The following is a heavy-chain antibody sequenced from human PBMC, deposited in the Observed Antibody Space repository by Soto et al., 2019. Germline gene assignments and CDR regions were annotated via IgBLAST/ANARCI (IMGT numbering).Heavy chain of an antibody. CDR1: GFTFINTW. CDR2: IKSKTDGGTT. Sequence: GGSLRLSCAASGFTFINTWMSLVRQTPGKGLERVGRIKSKTDGGTTDYAAPVKGRFTISRDDSKNTLYLQMNSLNTEDTAIYYCTTWGYCSGGSCHDAFDVWGQGTMVTVSS. V-gene: IGHV3-15*01. J-gene: IGHJ3*01. D-gene: IGHD2-15*01. CDR3: TTWGYCSGGSCHDAFDV.